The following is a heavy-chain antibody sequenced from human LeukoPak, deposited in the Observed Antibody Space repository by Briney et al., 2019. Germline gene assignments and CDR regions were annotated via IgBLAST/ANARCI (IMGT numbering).Heavy chain of an antibody. V-gene: IGHV3-64D*06. J-gene: IGHJ5*02. CDR3: APSPYYYESSGYSA. Sequence: GGSLRLSCSVSGFTFSSFAMHSVRQAPGKGLEYVSAISSNGGSTYYADSVKGRFTISRDNSKNTLYLQMSSLRAEATAVYYCAPSPYYYESSGYSAWGQGTLVTVSS. D-gene: IGHD3-22*01. CDR1: GFTFSSFA. CDR2: ISSNGGST.